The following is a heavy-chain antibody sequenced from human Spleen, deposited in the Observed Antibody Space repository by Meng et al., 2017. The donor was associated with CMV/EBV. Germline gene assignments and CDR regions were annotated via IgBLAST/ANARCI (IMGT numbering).Heavy chain of an antibody. J-gene: IGHJ3*02. CDR1: GGTFSSYA. V-gene: IGHV1-69*05. CDR3: ARVEEEVIGAFDI. D-gene: IGHD3-22*01. CDR2: IIPIFGTA. Sequence: SVKVSCKASGGTFSSYAISWVRQAPGQGLEWMGGIIPIFGTANYAQKFQGRVTITTDESTSTAYMELSSLRSEDTAVYYCARVEEEVIGAFDIWGQGTMVTVSS.